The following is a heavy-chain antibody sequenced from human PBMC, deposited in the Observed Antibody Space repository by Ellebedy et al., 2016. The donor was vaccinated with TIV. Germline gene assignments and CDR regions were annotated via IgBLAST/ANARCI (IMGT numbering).Heavy chain of an antibody. Sequence: GGSLRLSXAASGYTFTSHYMHWVRQAPGQGLEWMGIINPSGRSTSHAQKFQGRVTMTRDTSTSTVYMELGSLRSEDTAVYYCARGRHRFVMDVWGQGTTVTVSS. D-gene: IGHD3-10*01. CDR3: ARGRHRFVMDV. CDR2: INPSGRST. CDR1: GYTFTSHY. V-gene: IGHV1-46*01. J-gene: IGHJ6*02.